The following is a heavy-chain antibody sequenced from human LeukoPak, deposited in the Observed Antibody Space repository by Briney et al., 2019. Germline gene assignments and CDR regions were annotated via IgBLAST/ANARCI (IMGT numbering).Heavy chain of an antibody. D-gene: IGHD3-22*01. V-gene: IGHV4-4*07. CDR2: IYTSGST. Sequence: SETLSLTCTVSGGSISSYYWSWIRQPAGKGLEWIGRIYTSGSTNYNPSLKSRVTISVDTSKNQFSLKLSSVTAADTAVYYCARVVEDYYDSSGFYYFDYWGQGTLVTVSS. CDR1: GGSISSYY. CDR3: ARVVEDYYDSSGFYYFDY. J-gene: IGHJ4*02.